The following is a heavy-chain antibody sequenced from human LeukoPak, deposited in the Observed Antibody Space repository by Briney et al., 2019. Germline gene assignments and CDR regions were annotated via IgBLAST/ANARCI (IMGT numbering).Heavy chain of an antibody. CDR3: ASYGGYPSAYYYGMDV. J-gene: IGHJ6*02. D-gene: IGHD4-23*01. CDR1: GYTFTSYY. CDR2: INPSGGST. V-gene: IGHV1-46*01. Sequence: ASVKVSCKASGYTFTSYYMHWMRQAPGQGLEWMGIINPSGGSTSYAQKFQGRVTMTRDTSTSTVYMELSSLRSEDTAVYYCASYGGYPSAYYYGMDVWGQGTTVTVSS.